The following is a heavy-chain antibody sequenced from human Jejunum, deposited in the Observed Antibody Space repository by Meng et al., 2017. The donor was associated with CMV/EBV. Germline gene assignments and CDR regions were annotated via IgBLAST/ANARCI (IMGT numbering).Heavy chain of an antibody. J-gene: IGHJ4*02. CDR2: IYESGST. CDR1: GDSISSGDSY. Sequence: QVHLQESGPGPVKPSQNLSPTCCVSGDSISSGDSYWSWIRQAPGKGLEWIGYIYESGSTSYNPSLESRVTISVDTSKNQFSLKVMSVTAADTAVYYCAREGTNSYYFDYWGQGTLVTVSS. V-gene: IGHV4-30-4*01. D-gene: IGHD1-14*01. CDR3: AREGTNSYYFDY.